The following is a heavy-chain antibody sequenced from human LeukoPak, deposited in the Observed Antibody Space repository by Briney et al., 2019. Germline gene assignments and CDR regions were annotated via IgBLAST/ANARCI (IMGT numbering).Heavy chain of an antibody. CDR3: ARYFDWPWAFDI. CDR1: GGSISGYY. CDR2: IYNSEST. Sequence: SETLSLTCTVSGGSISGYYWSWIRQPPGKGLEWIGYIYNSESTNYNPSLRSRVTISVGTSKNQFSLKVTSVTAADTAVYYCARYFDWPWAFDIWGQGTMVTVSS. V-gene: IGHV4-59*01. D-gene: IGHD3-9*01. J-gene: IGHJ3*02.